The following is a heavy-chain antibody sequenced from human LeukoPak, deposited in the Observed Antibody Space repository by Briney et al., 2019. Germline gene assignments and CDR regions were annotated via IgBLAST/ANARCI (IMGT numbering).Heavy chain of an antibody. V-gene: IGHV3-53*04. CDR2: IYSGSST. CDR1: GFTVSSNY. D-gene: IGHD3-10*01. CDR3: ARGRITMVRGVIITLPFDY. J-gene: IGHJ4*02. Sequence: GGSLRLSCAASGFTVSSNYMSWVRQAPGKGLEWGSVIYSGSSTYYAVSVKGRFTISRHNSKNTLYLQMNSLRAEDTAVYYCARGRITMVRGVIITLPFDYWGQGTLVTVSS.